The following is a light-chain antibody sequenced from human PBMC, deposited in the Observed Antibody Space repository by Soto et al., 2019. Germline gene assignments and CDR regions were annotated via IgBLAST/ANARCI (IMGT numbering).Light chain of an antibody. Sequence: VFTQSPGTLSLSPGERATLSFRASQSVSRNLAWYQQKPGQAPRLLIYDASNRATGIPARFSGSGSVTDFTLTISSLEPEDFAVYYCQQRSNWATFGPGTKVDNK. CDR2: DAS. CDR1: QSVSRN. CDR3: QQRSNWAT. V-gene: IGKV3-11*01. J-gene: IGKJ3*01.